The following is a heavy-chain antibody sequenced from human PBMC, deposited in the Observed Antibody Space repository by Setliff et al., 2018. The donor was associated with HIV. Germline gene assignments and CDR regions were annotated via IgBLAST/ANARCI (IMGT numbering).Heavy chain of an antibody. CDR2: IIPIFGTA. CDR3: ARDREGVRLSMIIEGPFDP. Sequence: GASVKVSCKASGGTFSSYAISWVRQAPGQGLEWMGGIIPIFGTANYAQKFQGRVTITADESTSTAYMELSSLRSDDTAVYYCARDREGVRLSMIIEGPFDPWGQGTLVTVSS. J-gene: IGHJ5*02. D-gene: IGHD3-22*01. CDR1: GGTFSSYA. V-gene: IGHV1-69*13.